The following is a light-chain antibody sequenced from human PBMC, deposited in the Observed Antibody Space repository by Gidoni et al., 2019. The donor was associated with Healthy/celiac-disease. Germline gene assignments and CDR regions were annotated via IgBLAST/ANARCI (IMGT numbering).Light chain of an antibody. V-gene: IGKV3-15*01. CDR1: QSVSSH. J-gene: IGKJ4*01. Sequence: EIVMTQSPATLSVSQGARATLSCRASQSVSSHLAWYQQKPGQAPSLLIYGASTIATVIPARFSGTGSGTDFTLTLSRLQSEDFAVYYCQQYNNLPLTLGGGTKVEIK. CDR2: GAS. CDR3: QQYNNLPLT.